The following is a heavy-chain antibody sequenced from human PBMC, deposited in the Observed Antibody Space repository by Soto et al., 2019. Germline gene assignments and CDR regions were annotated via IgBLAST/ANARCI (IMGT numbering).Heavy chain of an antibody. D-gene: IGHD3-22*01. Sequence: GGSLRLSCEASGFTFKNYAMSWVRQAPGKGLEWVSGISGSGGGTYYADSVKGRFTISRDNSKNTLYLQMNSLTAEDTAVYYCTQDGAIVVVSRLDPWGQGTLVTVSS. CDR2: ISGSGGGT. J-gene: IGHJ5*01. CDR3: TQDGAIVVVSRLDP. CDR1: GFTFKNYA. V-gene: IGHV3-23*01.